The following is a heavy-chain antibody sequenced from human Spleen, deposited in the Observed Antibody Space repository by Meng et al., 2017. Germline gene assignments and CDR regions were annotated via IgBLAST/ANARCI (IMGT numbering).Heavy chain of an antibody. V-gene: IGHV4-34*01. CDR1: GGSFSGYY. D-gene: IGHD6-13*01. CDR3: ARVCPVDSSSPSPGWFDP. J-gene: IGHJ5*02. CDR2: INHSGST. Sequence: AGPVKPSGTLSHTCAFYGGSFSGYYWSWIRQPPGKGLEWIGEINHSGSTNYNPSLKSRVTISVDTSKNQFSLKLSSVTAADTAVYYCARVCPVDSSSPSPGWFDPWGQGTLVTVSS.